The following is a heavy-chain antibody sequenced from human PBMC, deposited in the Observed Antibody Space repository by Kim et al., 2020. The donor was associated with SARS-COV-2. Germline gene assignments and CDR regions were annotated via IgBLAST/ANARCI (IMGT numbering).Heavy chain of an antibody. V-gene: IGHV4-39*01. CDR2: SGST. CDR3: ARTPAFDI. Sequence: SGSTYYNPSLKSRVTISVDTSKNQFSLKLSSVTAADTAVYYCARTPAFDIWGQGTMVTVSS. J-gene: IGHJ3*02.